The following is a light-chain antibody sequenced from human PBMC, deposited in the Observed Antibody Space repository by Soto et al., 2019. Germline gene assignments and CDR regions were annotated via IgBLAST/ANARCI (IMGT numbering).Light chain of an antibody. V-gene: IGKV3-11*01. J-gene: IGKJ4*01. Sequence: EILLIQSPATLSLSPEERATLSCRASQSVGSYLAWYQHKPGQAPRLLISDASNRATGIPARFSGSGSETDFTLTISSLEPEDSAVYYCQQRSNWPSLTFGGGTKVDIK. CDR2: DAS. CDR1: QSVGSY. CDR3: QQRSNWPSLT.